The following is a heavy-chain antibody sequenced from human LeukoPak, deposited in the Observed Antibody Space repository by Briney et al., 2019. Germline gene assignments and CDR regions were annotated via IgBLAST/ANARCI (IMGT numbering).Heavy chain of an antibody. CDR1: GFTFSSYW. CDR3: ARALVAGVTLNALDI. Sequence: GGSLRLSCAASGFTFSSYWMHWVRQAPGKGLVWVARIQYDGSTTNYADSVKGRFTISRDNAKETLYVQMNSLRAEDTAVYYCARALVAGVTLNALDIWGQGTMVTVSS. J-gene: IGHJ3*02. D-gene: IGHD2-15*01. V-gene: IGHV3-74*01. CDR2: IQYDGSTT.